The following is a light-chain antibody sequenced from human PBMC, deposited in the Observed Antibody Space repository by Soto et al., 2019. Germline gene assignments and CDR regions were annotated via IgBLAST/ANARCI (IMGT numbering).Light chain of an antibody. CDR2: LGS. Sequence: DIVMTQSPLSLPVTPGEPASISCRSSQSLLHIIGYNYLDWYLQKPGQSPQLLIYLGSNRSSGVPDRFSGSGSGTDFTLKISRVEAEDVGIYYCMQASQTPRTFGQGTKLEIK. CDR3: MQASQTPRT. V-gene: IGKV2-28*01. CDR1: QSLLHIIGYNY. J-gene: IGKJ2*01.